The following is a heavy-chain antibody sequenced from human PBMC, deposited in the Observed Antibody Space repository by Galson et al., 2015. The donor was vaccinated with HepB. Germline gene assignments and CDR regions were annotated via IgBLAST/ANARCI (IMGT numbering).Heavy chain of an antibody. J-gene: IGHJ4*02. Sequence: LSLTCTVSGGSISSGDYYWSWIRQPPGKGLEWIGYIYYSGSTYYNPSLKSRVTISVDTPKNQFSLKLSSVTAADTAVYYCARVNIVVVPAAPTHIVDSSGWIDYWGQGTLVTVSS. D-gene: IGHD2-2*01. CDR1: GGSISSGDYY. V-gene: IGHV4-30-4*01. CDR2: IYYSGST. CDR3: ARVNIVVVPAAPTHIVDSSGWIDY.